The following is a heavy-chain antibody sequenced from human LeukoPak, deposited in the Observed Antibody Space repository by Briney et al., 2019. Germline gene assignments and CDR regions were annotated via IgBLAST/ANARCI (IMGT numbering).Heavy chain of an antibody. CDR1: GGSISIYY. CDR3: ARAGSGWSFDY. CDR2: TSYSGNT. D-gene: IGHD6-19*01. V-gene: IGHV4-59*01. J-gene: IGHJ4*02. Sequence: PSETLSLTCTVSGGSISIYYWTWIRQPPGKGLEWIGYTSYSGNTNYNPSLKSRVTISVDMSKNQFSLKMSSVTDADTAVYYCARAGSGWSFDYWGQGTLVTVSS.